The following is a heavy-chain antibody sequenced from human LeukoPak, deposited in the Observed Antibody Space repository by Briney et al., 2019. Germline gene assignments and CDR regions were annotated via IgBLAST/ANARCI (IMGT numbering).Heavy chain of an antibody. D-gene: IGHD3-16*02. V-gene: IGHV3-48*01. J-gene: IGHJ4*02. CDR3: ARGLNYDYVWGSYRYTNGDY. CDR1: GFTFSSYW. CDR2: ISSSSSTI. Sequence: GGSLRLSCAASGFTFSSYWMSWVRQAPGKGLEWVSYISSSSSTIYYADSVKGRFTISRDNAKNSLYLQMNSLRAEDTAVYYCARGLNYDYVWGSYRYTNGDYWGQGTLVTVSS.